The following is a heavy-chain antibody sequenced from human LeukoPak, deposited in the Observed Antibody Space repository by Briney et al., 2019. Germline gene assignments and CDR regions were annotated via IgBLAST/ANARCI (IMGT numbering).Heavy chain of an antibody. D-gene: IGHD2-15*01. J-gene: IGHJ4*02. CDR2: TRKKANSYTT. Sequence: GGSLRLSCAASGFTFSDHYMDWVRQAPGKGLEWVGRTRKKANSYTTEYAASVKGRFTISRDDPKNSLYLQMNSLKTGDTAVYYCTRVRGEAVVDYWGQGTLVTVSS. CDR3: TRVRGEAVVDY. V-gene: IGHV3-72*01. CDR1: GFTFSDHY.